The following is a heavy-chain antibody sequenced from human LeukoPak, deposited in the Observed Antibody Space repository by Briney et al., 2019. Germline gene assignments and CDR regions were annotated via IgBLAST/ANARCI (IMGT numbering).Heavy chain of an antibody. Sequence: SQTLSLTCAISGDSVSSNSAAWNWLRQSPSRGLEWLGRTYYRSKWSSDYAVSMESRIIINSDTSKNQFSLQLNSVTPEDTAVYYCGGGILRDDILTGYSDYWGQGTLVTVSS. CDR3: GGGILRDDILTGYSDY. V-gene: IGHV6-1*01. CDR2: TYYRSKWSS. J-gene: IGHJ4*02. CDR1: GDSVSSNSAA. D-gene: IGHD3-9*01.